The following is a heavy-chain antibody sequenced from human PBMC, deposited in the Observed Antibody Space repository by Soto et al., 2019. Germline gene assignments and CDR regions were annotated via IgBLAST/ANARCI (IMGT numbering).Heavy chain of an antibody. D-gene: IGHD5-12*01. CDR1: GFTFSRYA. V-gene: IGHV3-48*01. CDR3: VRDRGYTGYDFAY. J-gene: IGHJ4*02. Sequence: EVQVVESGGGLVQPGGSLRLSCAASGFTFSRYAMNWVRQAPGKGLDWVSYINHDSGTIYYADSVKGRFTIYRDNANNFLSLQMNSLRAEHTAVYYCVRDRGYTGYDFAYWGQGTLVTVSS. CDR2: INHDSGTI.